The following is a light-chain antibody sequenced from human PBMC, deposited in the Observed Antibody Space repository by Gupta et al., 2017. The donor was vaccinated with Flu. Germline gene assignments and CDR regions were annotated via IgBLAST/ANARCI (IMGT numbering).Light chain of an antibody. CDR3: GSGDTSRSAKV. J-gene: IGLJ1*01. Sequence: QPVLTQPPSFSAAPGQKVTISCSGRSSNIGHGYVSWYQQVPGTAPKLLIYDNDRRHSGIPDRFSGAKSGTSATVGSTGLQTGDEADYYCGSGDTSRSAKVFGTGTKVTVL. CDR1: SSNIGHGY. V-gene: IGLV1-51*01. CDR2: DND.